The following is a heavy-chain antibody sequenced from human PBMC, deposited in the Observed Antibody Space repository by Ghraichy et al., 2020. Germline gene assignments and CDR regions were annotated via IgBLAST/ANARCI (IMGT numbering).Heavy chain of an antibody. CDR2: IYDSGTT. Sequence: SETLSLTCAVSGGSISRADYSWAWIRQPPGKGLEWIGSIYDSGTTSYNPSLKSRISLSVQRSPNQFTRKLTSVTAADTAIYYCARAERLAAGGGGFDPWGRGTLVTVSS. J-gene: IGHJ5*02. V-gene: IGHV4-30-2*01. CDR1: GGSISRADYS. D-gene: IGHD6-13*01. CDR3: ARAERLAAGGGGFDP.